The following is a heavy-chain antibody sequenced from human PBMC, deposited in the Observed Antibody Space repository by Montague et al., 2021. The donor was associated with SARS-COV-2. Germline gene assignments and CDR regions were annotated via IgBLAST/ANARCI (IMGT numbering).Heavy chain of an antibody. CDR2: IYYSGST. D-gene: IGHD6-13*01. CDR3: ATQAGGFTSGSLDY. CDR1: GGSISNYH. J-gene: IGHJ4*02. V-gene: IGHV4-59*08. Sequence: SETLSLTCTVSGGSISNYHWNWIRQPPGKGLEWIAYIYYSGSTNYNPSLQSRVTISVDTSRNQLSLKLSSVTAADTAIYYCATQAGGFTSGSLDYWGQGTLVTVSS.